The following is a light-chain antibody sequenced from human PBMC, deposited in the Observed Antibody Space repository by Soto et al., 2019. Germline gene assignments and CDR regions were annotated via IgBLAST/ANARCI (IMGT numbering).Light chain of an antibody. CDR2: GAS. CDR3: QQYGSSGT. V-gene: IGKV3-20*01. Sequence: VLTQSPGTLSLSPGERATLSCRASQTLSSRHLAWYQQKPGQAPRLLIYGASNRATGIPDRFSGSGSGTDFTLTISRLEPEDFAVYYCQQYGSSGTFGQGTKVDVK. J-gene: IGKJ1*01. CDR1: QTLSSRH.